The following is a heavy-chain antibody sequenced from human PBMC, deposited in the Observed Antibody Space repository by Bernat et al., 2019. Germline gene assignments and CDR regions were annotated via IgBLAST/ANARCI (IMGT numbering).Heavy chain of an antibody. CDR3: TTSRIFGVVTSYGMDV. Sequence: EVQLVESGGGLVKPGGSLRLSCAASGFTFSNAWMNWVRQAPGKGLEWVGRIKSKSDGGTTNHAAPVKGRFTISRDDSKNTLYLQMNSLKTEDTAVYYCTTSRIFGVVTSYGMDVWGQGTTVTVSS. D-gene: IGHD3-3*02. CDR2: IKSKSDGGTT. J-gene: IGHJ6*02. CDR1: GFTFSNAW. V-gene: IGHV3-15*07.